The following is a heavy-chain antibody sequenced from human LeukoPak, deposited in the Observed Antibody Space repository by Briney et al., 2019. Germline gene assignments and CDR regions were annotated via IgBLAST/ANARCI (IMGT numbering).Heavy chain of an antibody. V-gene: IGHV1-18*04. CDR2: ISAYNGNT. D-gene: IGHD1-26*01. CDR1: GYTLSNHA. J-gene: IGHJ4*02. CDR3: ARDDSGSYSLFDY. Sequence: ASVKVSCKGSGYTLSNHAFSWVRQAPGQGLEWMGWISAYNGNTNYAQKLQGRVTMTTDTSTSTAYMELRSLRSDDTAVYYCARDDSGSYSLFDYWGQGTLVTVSS.